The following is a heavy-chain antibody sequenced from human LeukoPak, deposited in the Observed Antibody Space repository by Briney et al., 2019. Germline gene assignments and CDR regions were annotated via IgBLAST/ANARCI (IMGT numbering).Heavy chain of an antibody. CDR1: GGSINTYY. CDR3: ATDPGSYYMDV. D-gene: IGHD3-10*01. CDR2: IYYSGST. Sequence: SETLSLTCTVSGGSINTYYWSWIRQPPGKGLEWIGDIYYSGSTNYNPSLKSRVTISVDTSKNQFSLKLSSVTAADTAVYYCATDPGSYYMDVWGKGTTVTVSS. J-gene: IGHJ6*03. V-gene: IGHV4-59*01.